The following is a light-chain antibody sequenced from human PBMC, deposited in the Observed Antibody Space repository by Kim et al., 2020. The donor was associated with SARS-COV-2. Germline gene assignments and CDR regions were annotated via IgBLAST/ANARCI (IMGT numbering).Light chain of an antibody. CDR2: RNN. Sequence: RQTATLTCTGNSNNVGNQGAAWLQKHQGHPPKLLSYRNNNRPSGISERFSASRSGNTASLTITGLQPEDEADYYCSALDSSLSTYVFGTGTKVTVL. J-gene: IGLJ1*01. CDR3: SALDSSLSTYV. V-gene: IGLV10-54*02. CDR1: SNNVGNQG.